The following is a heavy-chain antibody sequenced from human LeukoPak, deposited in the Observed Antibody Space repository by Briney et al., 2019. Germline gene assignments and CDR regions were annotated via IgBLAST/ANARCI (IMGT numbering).Heavy chain of an antibody. D-gene: IGHD3-10*01. J-gene: IGHJ6*03. V-gene: IGHV3-23*01. CDR2: ISGSGGST. Sequence: PGGSLRLSCAASGFTFSSYDMSWVRQAPGKGLEWVSGISGSGGSTYYADSVKRRFTISRDNSKNTLYLQMNSLRAEDTAVYYCAKLSGDEYYYYMDVWGKGTTVTVSS. CDR3: AKLSGDEYYYYMDV. CDR1: GFTFSSYD.